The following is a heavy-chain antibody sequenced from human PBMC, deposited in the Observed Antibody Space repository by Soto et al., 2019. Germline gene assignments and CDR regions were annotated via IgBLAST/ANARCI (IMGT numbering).Heavy chain of an antibody. J-gene: IGHJ4*02. CDR1: GFTFSSYA. D-gene: IGHD3-16*02. CDR3: AKDAQITFGGVIAPH. V-gene: IGHV3-23*01. Sequence: QPGGSLRLACPASGFTFSSYAMSWVRQAPGKGLEGVSAISSSGGSTYYADSVKGRFTISRDNSKNTLYLQMNSLRAEDTAVYYCAKDAQITFGGVIAPHWGQGTLVTVSS. CDR2: ISSSGGST.